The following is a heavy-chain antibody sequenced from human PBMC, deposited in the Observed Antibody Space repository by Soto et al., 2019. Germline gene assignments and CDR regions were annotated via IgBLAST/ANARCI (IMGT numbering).Heavy chain of an antibody. V-gene: IGHV3-48*02. CDR1: GFTFSSYS. J-gene: IGHJ5*02. D-gene: IGHD3-22*01. CDR2: ISSSSSTI. CDR3: ARPIQFYFDTSAQSAWFDP. Sequence: GGSLRLSCAASGFTFSSYSMNWVRQAPGKGLEWVSYISSSSSTIYYADSVKGRFTISRDNAKNSLYLQMNSLRDEDTAVYYCARPIQFYFDTSAQSAWFDPWGQGTLVTVSS.